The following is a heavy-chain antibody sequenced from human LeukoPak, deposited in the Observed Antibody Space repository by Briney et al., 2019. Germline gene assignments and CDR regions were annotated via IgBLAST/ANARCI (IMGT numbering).Heavy chain of an antibody. D-gene: IGHD2-15*01. CDR3: ATSWWLKYYYYGMDV. CDR1: GFTVSSNY. J-gene: IGHJ6*02. V-gene: IGHV3-53*01. CDR2: IYSGGST. Sequence: GGSLRLSCAASGFTVSSNYMSWVRQAPGKGLEWVSVIYSGGSTYYADSVKGRFTISRDNSKNTLYLQMNSLRAEDTAVYYCATSWWLKYYYYGMDVWGQGTTVTVSS.